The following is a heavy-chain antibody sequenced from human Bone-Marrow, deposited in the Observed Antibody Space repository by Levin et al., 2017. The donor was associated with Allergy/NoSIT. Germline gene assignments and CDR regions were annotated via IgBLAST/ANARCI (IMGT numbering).Heavy chain of an antibody. V-gene: IGHV3-23*01. J-gene: IGHJ3*01. D-gene: IGHD2-21*02. CDR1: GFSFSSYS. Sequence: GESLKISCAASGFSFSSYSMNWVRQAPGMGLEWVSAISGSGTTDYADSVKGRFTISRDNSKNTVYLQMNSLRVEDTAVYFCGGVMTAIMAFDVWGQGTEVSVSS. CDR3: GGVMTAIMAFDV. CDR2: ISGSGTT.